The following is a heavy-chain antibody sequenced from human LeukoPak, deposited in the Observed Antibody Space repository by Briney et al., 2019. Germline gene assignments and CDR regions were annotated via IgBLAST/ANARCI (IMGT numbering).Heavy chain of an antibody. V-gene: IGHV3-23*01. CDR2: ISGSGGGT. J-gene: IGHJ4*02. Sequence: GGSLRLSCAASGFTFSSYAMSWVRQAPGKGLEWVSAISGSGGGTYYADSVKGRFTISTDNSKNTLYLQMNSLRAEDTAVYYCAKDYRYYDSSGYYRGRYFDYWGQGTLVTVSS. D-gene: IGHD3-22*01. CDR1: GFTFSSYA. CDR3: AKDYRYYDSSGYYRGRYFDY.